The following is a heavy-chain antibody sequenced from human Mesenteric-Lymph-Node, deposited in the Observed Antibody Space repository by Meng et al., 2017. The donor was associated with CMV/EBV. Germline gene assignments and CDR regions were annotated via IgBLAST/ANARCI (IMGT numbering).Heavy chain of an antibody. CDR3: ARAPGGEMVVAPFDH. Sequence: GESLKISCAASGFTLSSYWMHWVRQAPGKGLVWVSRINSDGSSTNYADSVKGRFTISRDNAKNTLSLQMNRLRTEDTAIYFCARAPGGEMVVAPFDHWGQGTLVTVSS. CDR2: INSDGSST. D-gene: IGHD2-21*01. J-gene: IGHJ4*02. V-gene: IGHV3-74*01. CDR1: GFTLSSYW.